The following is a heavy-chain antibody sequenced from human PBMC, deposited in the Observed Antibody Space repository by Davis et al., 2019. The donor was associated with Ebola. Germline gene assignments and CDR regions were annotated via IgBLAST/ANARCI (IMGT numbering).Heavy chain of an antibody. CDR1: GYTFTSYD. Sequence: AASVKVSCKASGYTFTSYDISWVRQAPGQGLEWMGWISAYNGNTNYAQKLQGRVTMTTDTSTSTAYMELSSLRSEDTAVYYCARVLNRYSSFYYYYGMDVWGQGTTVTVSS. CDR2: ISAYNGNT. D-gene: IGHD6-13*01. J-gene: IGHJ6*02. V-gene: IGHV1-18*01. CDR3: ARVLNRYSSFYYYYGMDV.